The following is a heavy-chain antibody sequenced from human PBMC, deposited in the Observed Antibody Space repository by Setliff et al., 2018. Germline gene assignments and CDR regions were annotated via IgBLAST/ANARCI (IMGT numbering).Heavy chain of an antibody. Sequence: SETLSLTCTVSGGSISSSSYYWGWIRQPPGKGLEWIGSIYHSGSTYYNPSLKSRVTISVDTSKNQFSLKLSSVTAADTAVYYCAREGYYDSSGYWADFDYWGQGTLVTVSS. V-gene: IGHV4-39*07. CDR2: IYHSGST. J-gene: IGHJ4*02. CDR1: GGSISSSSYY. CDR3: AREGYYDSSGYWADFDY. D-gene: IGHD3-22*01.